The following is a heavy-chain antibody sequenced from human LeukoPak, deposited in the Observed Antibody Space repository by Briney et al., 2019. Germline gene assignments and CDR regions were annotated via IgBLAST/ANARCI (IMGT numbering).Heavy chain of an antibody. CDR2: INPNTGGT. V-gene: IGHV1-2*04. Sequence: GASVKVSCKASGYTFIDCYVHWVRQAPGQGLEWMGYINPNTGGTNFAQKFQGWVTMTRDTSISTAYMELSRLKSDDTAVYYCATDGGTRGAVAGYFDYWGQGTLVTVSS. CDR3: ATDGGTRGAVAGYFDY. D-gene: IGHD6-19*01. J-gene: IGHJ4*02. CDR1: GYTFIDCY.